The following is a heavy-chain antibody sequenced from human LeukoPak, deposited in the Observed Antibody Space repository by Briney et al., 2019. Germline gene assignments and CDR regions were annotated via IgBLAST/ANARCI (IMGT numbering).Heavy chain of an antibody. CDR3: ARDRIAAAHDAFDI. D-gene: IGHD6-13*01. J-gene: IGHJ3*02. V-gene: IGHV4-61*02. Sequence: SQTLSLTCTVSGGSISSGSYYWSWIRQPAGKGLVWIGRIYTNGSTNYNPSLKSRFTISVDTSKNQFSLKLSSVTAADTAVYYCARDRIAAAHDAFDIWGQGTMVTVSS. CDR2: IYTNGST. CDR1: GGSISSGSYY.